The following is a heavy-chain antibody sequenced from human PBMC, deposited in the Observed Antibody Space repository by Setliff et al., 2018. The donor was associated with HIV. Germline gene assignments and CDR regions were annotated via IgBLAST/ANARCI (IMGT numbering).Heavy chain of an antibody. CDR3: AREDYYGSGGVSGY. CDR1: GFTFSSSS. Sequence: GGSLRLSCAGSGFTFSSSSLNWVRQAPGKGLEWVSYISSRGSTTFYADSVKGRFTISRDNAKNLVYLQMNSLRDEDTAVYYCAREDYYGSGGVSGYWGQGTLVTVSS. V-gene: IGHV3-48*02. D-gene: IGHD3-10*01. J-gene: IGHJ4*02. CDR2: ISSRGSTT.